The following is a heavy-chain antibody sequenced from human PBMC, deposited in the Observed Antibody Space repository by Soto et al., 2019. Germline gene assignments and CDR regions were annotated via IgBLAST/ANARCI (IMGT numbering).Heavy chain of an antibody. CDR3: ALSGWFKWFDP. Sequence: ASVKVSCKASGYTFTSYGISWVRQAPGQGLEWMGWINPNSGGTNYAQKFQGRVTMTRDTSISTAYMGLSRLRSDDTAVYYCALSGWFKWFDPWGQGTLVTVSS. D-gene: IGHD6-19*01. CDR2: INPNSGGT. J-gene: IGHJ5*02. V-gene: IGHV1-2*02. CDR1: GYTFTSYG.